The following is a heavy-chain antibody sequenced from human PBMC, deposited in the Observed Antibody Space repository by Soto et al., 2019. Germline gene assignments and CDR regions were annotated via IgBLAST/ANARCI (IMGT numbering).Heavy chain of an antibody. J-gene: IGHJ6*02. V-gene: IGHV3-7*04. Sequence: GGSLRLSCAASGFTFSSYWMSWVRQAPGKGLEWVANIKQDGSEKYYVDSVKGRFTISRDNAKNSLYLQMNSLRAEDTAVYYCARFYYDSSGYLPSPYYYYYGMHVSGQATTVTVSS. CDR3: ARFYYDSSGYLPSPYYYYYGMHV. CDR1: GFTFSSYW. CDR2: IKQDGSEK. D-gene: IGHD3-22*01.